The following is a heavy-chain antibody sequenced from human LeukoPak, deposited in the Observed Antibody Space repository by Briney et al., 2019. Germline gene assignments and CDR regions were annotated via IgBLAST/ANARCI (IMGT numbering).Heavy chain of an antibody. CDR1: GVSIRSYW. CDR2: IYTTGRT. D-gene: IGHD5-18*01. V-gene: IGHV4-4*07. J-gene: IGHJ4*02. Sequence: SETLSLTCDVSGVSIRSYWWSWVRKPAGKGLEWIGRIYTTGRTNYSPSSQSRVTMSIDMSSNQFSLTLSSVTAADTAVYYCARSGYTISAYHSDFWGQGAPVTVSS. CDR3: ARSGYTISAYHSDF.